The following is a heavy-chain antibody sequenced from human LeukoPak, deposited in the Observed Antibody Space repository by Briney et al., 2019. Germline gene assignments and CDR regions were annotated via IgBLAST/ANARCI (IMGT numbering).Heavy chain of an antibody. CDR1: GYTFTGYY. CDR2: INPNSGGT. Sequence: ASVKVSCKASGYTFTGYYMHWVRQAPGQGLEWMGWINPNSGGTNYAQKFQGRVTMTRDTSISTAYMELSRLRSDDTAVYYCARDLGELPLLNFDYWGQGTLVTVSS. D-gene: IGHD1-26*01. J-gene: IGHJ4*02. CDR3: ARDLGELPLLNFDY. V-gene: IGHV1-2*02.